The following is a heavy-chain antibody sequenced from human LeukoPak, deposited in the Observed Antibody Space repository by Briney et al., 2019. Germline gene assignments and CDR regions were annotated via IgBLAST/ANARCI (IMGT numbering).Heavy chain of an antibody. D-gene: IGHD3-10*01. CDR1: GFTFNNYG. CDR2: IWYDGTNK. CDR3: ARGRFGELSVATFDI. V-gene: IGHV3-33*01. Sequence: PGGSLRLSCAASGFTFNNYGMHWVRQAPGKGLEWVALIWYDGTNKYYGDSVKGRLPISRDNSKNTLYLQMNSLRAEDTAVYYCARGRFGELSVATFDIWGQGTMVTVSS. J-gene: IGHJ3*02.